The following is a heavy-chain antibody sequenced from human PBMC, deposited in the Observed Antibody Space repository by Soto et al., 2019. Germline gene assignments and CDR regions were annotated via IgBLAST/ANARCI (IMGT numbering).Heavy chain of an antibody. V-gene: IGHV3-74*01. CDR3: ARGGCVGGSCYSLAGSFYYYMDV. J-gene: IGHJ6*03. CDR1: GFTFSNYW. D-gene: IGHD2-15*01. CDR2: INSDGSVS. Sequence: EVKLVESGGGLVQPGGSLRLSCAASGFTFSNYWMYWVRQAPGQGLVWVSRINSDGSVSRYADSVKGRLTISRDNVKNTLYLQMNRLRVEDTAVYYCARGGCVGGSCYSLAGSFYYYMDVWGKGTTVTVFS.